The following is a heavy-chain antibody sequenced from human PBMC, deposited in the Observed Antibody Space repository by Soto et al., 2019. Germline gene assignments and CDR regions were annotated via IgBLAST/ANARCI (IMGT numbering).Heavy chain of an antibody. V-gene: IGHV1-69*08. CDR1: GGTFPYYT. Sequence: QVHLVQSGAEVKRPGSSVKVSCKSSGGTFPYYTISWVRQAPGQGLEWLGRFIPIFESRNFAPKFQGRISLTADKSTDTAYMELSSLTSEDTALYFCARAEASTYYYDTTGSYFTYWGQGTLVTVSS. CDR2: FIPIFESR. CDR3: ARAEASTYYYDTTGSYFTY. D-gene: IGHD3-22*01. J-gene: IGHJ4*02.